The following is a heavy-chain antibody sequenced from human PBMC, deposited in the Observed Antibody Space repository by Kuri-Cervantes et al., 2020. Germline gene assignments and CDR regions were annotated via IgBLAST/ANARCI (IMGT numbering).Heavy chain of an antibody. V-gene: IGHV3-23*01. CDR2: VSGSGGST. J-gene: IGHJ6*02. CDR1: GFTFSSYA. Sequence: GGPLTLSCAASGFTFSSYAMSWVRQAPGKGLEWVSAVSGSGGSTNYADSVKGRFTISRDNSKNTLYLQMNSLRAEDTAVYYCARVPLRGVVAAYYYYGMDVWGQGTTVTVSS. D-gene: IGHD2-15*01. CDR3: ARVPLRGVVAAYYYYGMDV.